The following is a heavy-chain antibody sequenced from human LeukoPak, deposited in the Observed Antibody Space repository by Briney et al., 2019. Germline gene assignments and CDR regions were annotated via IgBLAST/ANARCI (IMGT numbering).Heavy chain of an antibody. D-gene: IGHD3-10*01. CDR2: ISYDGSNK. J-gene: IGHJ4*02. CDR3: ANMDYYGSGSYYNPY. V-gene: IGHV3-30*18. Sequence: GRSLRLSCAASGFTFISYGMHWVRQAPGKGLEWVAVISYDGSNKYYADSVKGRFTISRDNSKNTLYLQMNSLRAEDTAVYYCANMDYYGSGSYYNPYWGQGTLLTVSS. CDR1: GFTFISYG.